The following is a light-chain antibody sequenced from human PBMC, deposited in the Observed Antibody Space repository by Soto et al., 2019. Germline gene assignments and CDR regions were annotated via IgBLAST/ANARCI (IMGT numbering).Light chain of an antibody. CDR2: GAS. Sequence: EIVMTQSPATLSVSPGERVTLSCRASQSVSSSLAWYQQKPGQAPRPLIYGASTRSTGIPARFSGSGSGTEFTLTISSLQSEDFAVYYCQQYNDRPRTFGQGTKVDIK. J-gene: IGKJ1*01. V-gene: IGKV3-15*01. CDR1: QSVSSS. CDR3: QQYNDRPRT.